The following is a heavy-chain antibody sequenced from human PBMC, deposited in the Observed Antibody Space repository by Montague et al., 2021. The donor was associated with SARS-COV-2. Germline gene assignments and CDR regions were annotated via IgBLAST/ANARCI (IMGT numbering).Heavy chain of an antibody. Sequence: SETLSLTCTVSGDSISGSSYFWGWIRQPPGKALEWIGSTYSSGSTYYHPSLRSRVTISVDTSKNQFSLMLSSVTAADTAVYYCASETGRYKPDPSYWGQGILVTVSS. J-gene: IGHJ4*02. CDR1: GDSISGSSYF. CDR2: TYSSGST. D-gene: IGHD3-9*01. CDR3: ASETGRYKPDPSY. V-gene: IGHV4-39*01.